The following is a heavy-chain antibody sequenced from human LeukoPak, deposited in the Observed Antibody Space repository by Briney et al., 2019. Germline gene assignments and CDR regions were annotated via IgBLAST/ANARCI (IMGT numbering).Heavy chain of an antibody. Sequence: ASVKVSCKASGFPFTSYAIHWVRQAPGQRLEWMGWVNADNSNTKYSQEFQGRVTITRDTSASTAYMDLNSLRSEDMAVYYCARVFSSYSGYEAPDYWGQGTLVTVSS. V-gene: IGHV1-3*03. CDR2: VNADNSNT. D-gene: IGHD5-12*01. CDR3: ARVFSSYSGYEAPDY. CDR1: GFPFTSYA. J-gene: IGHJ4*02.